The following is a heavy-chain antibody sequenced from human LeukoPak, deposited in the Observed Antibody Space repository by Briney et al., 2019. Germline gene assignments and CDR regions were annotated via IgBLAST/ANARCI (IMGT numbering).Heavy chain of an antibody. D-gene: IGHD6-19*01. CDR2: ISSRGDTI. J-gene: IGHJ4*02. CDR1: GFTFSDYY. Sequence: GGSLRLSCTASGFTFSDYYMTWIRQAPGKGLEWVSYISSRGDTIYYADPVKGRFTISRDNAKNSLYLQMNSLRAGGTAVYYCARDKYNSGAYGDFDHWGQGTLVTVSS. CDR3: ARDKYNSGAYGDFDH. V-gene: IGHV3-11*04.